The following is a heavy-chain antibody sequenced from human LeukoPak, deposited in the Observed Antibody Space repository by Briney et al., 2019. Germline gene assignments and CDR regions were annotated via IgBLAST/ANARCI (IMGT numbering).Heavy chain of an antibody. V-gene: IGHV4-59*08. Sequence: SETLSLTCTVSGGSISSYYWSWIRQPPGKGLEWIGYIYYSGSTNYNPSLKSRVTISVDTSKNQFSLKLSSVTAADTAVYYCARQFYAAIVLFWFDPWGLGTLVTVFS. CDR3: ARQFYAAIVLFWFDP. CDR1: GGSISSYY. D-gene: IGHD5-18*01. J-gene: IGHJ5*02. CDR2: IYYSGST.